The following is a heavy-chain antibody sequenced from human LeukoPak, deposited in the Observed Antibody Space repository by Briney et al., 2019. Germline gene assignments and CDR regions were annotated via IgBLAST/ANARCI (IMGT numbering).Heavy chain of an antibody. J-gene: IGHJ6*03. V-gene: IGHV1-46*01. CDR3: AKDRCSNGVGCYYYYMDV. D-gene: IGHD2-8*01. CDR1: GYIFTSYN. CDR2: INPSGGST. Sequence: GASVKVSCKASGYIFTSYNMHWVRQAPGRGLEWMGIINPSGGSTRYAQKFQGRVTMTRDTSTSTVYMELSSLRSEDTAVYYCAKDRCSNGVGCYYYYMDVWGKGTTVTISS.